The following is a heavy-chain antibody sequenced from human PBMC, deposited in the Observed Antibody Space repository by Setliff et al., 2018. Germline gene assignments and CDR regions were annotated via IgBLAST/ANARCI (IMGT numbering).Heavy chain of an antibody. CDR2: TIPIFGTT. J-gene: IGHJ6*03. CDR1: GGTFSSYG. CDR3: VREGVDSRSSTDYRYYMDV. Sequence: SVKVSCKASGGTFSSYGISWVRQAPGQGLEWMGGTIPIFGTTDYAQKFQGRVTIITDESTSTAFMQLSSLRSGDTAVYYCVREGVDSRSSTDYRYYMDVWGKGTTVTVS. D-gene: IGHD3-22*01. V-gene: IGHV1-69*05.